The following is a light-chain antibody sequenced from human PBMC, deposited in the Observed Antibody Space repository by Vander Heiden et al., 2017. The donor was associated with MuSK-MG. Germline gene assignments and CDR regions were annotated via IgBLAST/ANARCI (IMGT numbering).Light chain of an antibody. CDR1: KRVLYSCNDKNY. V-gene: IGKV4-1*01. Sequence: DIVMTQSPDSMAGSLGERATIKCKYSKRVLYSCNDKNYLAWYQQKQGHPPKLLIYGVSTRECGVPYRFSGSGSGTDFTLTISSLQAEDVAFYYCQHEDSSPYTFGQGTKVEIK. CDR3: QHEDSSPYT. CDR2: GVS. J-gene: IGKJ1*01.